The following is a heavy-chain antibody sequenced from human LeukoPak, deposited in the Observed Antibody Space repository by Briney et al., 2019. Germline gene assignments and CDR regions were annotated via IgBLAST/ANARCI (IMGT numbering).Heavy chain of an antibody. CDR3: ATFLAIVTARDSLYFQH. Sequence: TSETLSLTCAVSGGSLSSGGYSWSWIRQPPGKGLEWIGYIYQTGNTYYNPSLKSRVTISVDRSKNQFSLELTSVTAADTAVYYCATFLAIVTARDSLYFQHWGQGTLVTVSS. J-gene: IGHJ1*01. CDR1: GGSLSSGGYS. D-gene: IGHD3-3*02. CDR2: IYQTGNT. V-gene: IGHV4-30-2*01.